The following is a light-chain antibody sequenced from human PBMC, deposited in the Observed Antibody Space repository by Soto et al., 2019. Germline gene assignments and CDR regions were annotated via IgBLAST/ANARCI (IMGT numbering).Light chain of an antibody. J-gene: IGKJ2*01. CDR3: QHSRRMPYT. V-gene: IGKV1-39*01. CDR2: GAS. CDR1: QSVRTL. Sequence: DIQMTQSPSSLSASVGDRVTITCRASQSVRTLVNWYQQKAGKAPNLLIYGASTLQSGVPSRFSGSGSGTHSTITISRPHPEDCATYYCQHSRRMPYTFVQGTKLEIK.